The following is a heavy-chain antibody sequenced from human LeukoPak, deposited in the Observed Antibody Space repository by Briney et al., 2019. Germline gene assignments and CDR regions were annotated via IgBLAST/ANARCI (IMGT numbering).Heavy chain of an antibody. CDR1: GFTFSTYW. V-gene: IGHV3-74*01. CDR3: ARHRGYTQDY. CDR2: IRTDGSTT. D-gene: IGHD5-12*01. J-gene: IGHJ4*02. Sequence: GGSLRLSCAASGFTFSTYWMHWVRQAPGKGLVWVSHIRTDGSTTTYADSVKGRFTISRDNAKNTLYLQMNSLRAEDTAVYYCARHRGYTQDYWDQGTLVTVSS.